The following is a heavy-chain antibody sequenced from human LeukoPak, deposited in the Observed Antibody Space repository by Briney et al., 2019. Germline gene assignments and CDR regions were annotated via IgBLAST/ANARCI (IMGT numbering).Heavy chain of an antibody. CDR2: IYYSGST. D-gene: IGHD6-13*01. J-gene: IGHJ3*02. CDR1: GGSISSGDYY. V-gene: IGHV4-30-4*08. Sequence: SETLSLTCTVSGGSISSGDYYWSWIRQPPGKGLEWIGYIYYSGSTYYNPSLKSRVPISVDPSKTQFSLKLSSVTAADTAVYYCASSSSWYDRDAFDIWGQGTMVTVSS. CDR3: ASSSSWYDRDAFDI.